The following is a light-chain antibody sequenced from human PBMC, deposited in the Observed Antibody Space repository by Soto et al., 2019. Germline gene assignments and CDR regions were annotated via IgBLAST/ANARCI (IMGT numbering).Light chain of an antibody. CDR1: QSISTS. Sequence: DILMTQSPSTLSVSAGDRVTITCRASQSISTSLAWYQQKPGQVPRLLIYGASTRASGIPARFSGSGSGTEFTLTISSPQSEEFAVYYCQQYRSSPSFGQGTRVDIK. CDR3: QQYRSSPS. V-gene: IGKV3-15*01. J-gene: IGKJ5*01. CDR2: GAS.